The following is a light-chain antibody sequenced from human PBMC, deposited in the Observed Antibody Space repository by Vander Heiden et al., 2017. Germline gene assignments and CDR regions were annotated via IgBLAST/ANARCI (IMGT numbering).Light chain of an antibody. CDR1: SSDVGGYNY. V-gene: IGLV2-8*01. Sequence: QSALTQPPSPSRSPGQSVTIPCTRTSSDVGGYNYVSWYQQNPGKAPQLMVYEVTKRPSGVPDRFSGSKSGNTAYLTVSGLQAEDEADYYCSSYGGSNNLLFGGGTKLTVL. CDR2: EVT. CDR3: SSYGGSNNLL. J-gene: IGLJ2*01.